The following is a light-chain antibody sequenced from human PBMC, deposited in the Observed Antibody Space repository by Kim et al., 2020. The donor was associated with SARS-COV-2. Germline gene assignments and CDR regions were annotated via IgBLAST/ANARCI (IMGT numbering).Light chain of an antibody. CDR2: QDS. J-gene: IGLJ2*01. CDR3: RAWDSSTVV. Sequence: ELTQPPSVSVSPGQTASITCSGDKLGDKYACWYQQKPGQSPVLVIYQDSKRPSGIPERFSGSNSGNTATLTISGTQAMDEADYYCRAWDSSTVVFGGG. V-gene: IGLV3-1*01. CDR1: KLGDKY.